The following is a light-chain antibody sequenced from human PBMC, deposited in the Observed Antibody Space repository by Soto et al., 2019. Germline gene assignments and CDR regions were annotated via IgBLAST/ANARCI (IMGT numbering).Light chain of an antibody. CDR2: KAS. CDR1: QSISSW. J-gene: IGKJ1*01. V-gene: IGKV1-5*03. Sequence: DIQMTQSPSTLSASVGDRVTITCRASQSISSWLAWYQQQPGKAPKVLIYKASSLESGVPSRFSGSGSGTEFTLTINSLQPDDFATYYCLQNHNYPRTFGQGTKVDIK. CDR3: LQNHNYPRT.